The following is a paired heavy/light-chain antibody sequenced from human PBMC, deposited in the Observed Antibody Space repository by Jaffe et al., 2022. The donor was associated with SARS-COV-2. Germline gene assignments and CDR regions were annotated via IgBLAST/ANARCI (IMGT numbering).Light chain of an antibody. J-gene: IGKJ4*01. CDR3: QLYGTSVT. V-gene: IGKV3-20*01. CDR2: GAS. Sequence: EIVLTQSPGTLSSSPGERATLSCRASQSVSSSNLAWYQQKPGQAPRLLIYGASNRATGIPDRFSGSGSGTEFTLTVSRLEPEDFAVFFCQLYGTSVTFGGGTKVEIK. CDR1: QSVSSSN.
Heavy chain of an antibody. CDR1: GYSFTNYW. V-gene: IGHV5-10-1*03. CDR2: IDPSDSYT. CDR3: ARHLPRYYYSGMDV. Sequence: EVQLVQSGAEVKKSGESLRISCEGSGYSFTNYWISWVRQMPGKGLEWMGRIDPSDSYTNYSPSFQGHVTISVDRSISTAYLQWDSLEASDIAVYYCARHLPRYYYSGMDVWGQGTTVTVSS. J-gene: IGHJ6*02.